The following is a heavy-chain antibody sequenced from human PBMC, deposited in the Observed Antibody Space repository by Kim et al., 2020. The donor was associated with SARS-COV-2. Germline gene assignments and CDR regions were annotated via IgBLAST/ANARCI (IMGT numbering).Heavy chain of an antibody. V-gene: IGHV3-53*01. J-gene: IGHJ3*02. D-gene: IGHD3-22*01. CDR2: IYSGGST. Sequence: GGSLRLSCAASGFTVSSNYMSWVRQAPGKGLEWVSVIYSGGSTYYADSVKGRFTISRDNSKNTLYLQMNSLRAEDTAAYYCARGGRVYYYDGSGYSNGYAFDIWGQGTMVTVSS. CDR3: ARGGRVYYYDGSGYSNGYAFDI. CDR1: GFTVSSNY.